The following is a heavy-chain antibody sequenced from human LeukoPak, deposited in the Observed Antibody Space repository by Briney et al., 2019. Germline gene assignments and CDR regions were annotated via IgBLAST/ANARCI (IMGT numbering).Heavy chain of an antibody. D-gene: IGHD6-13*01. CDR3: AKDSQVWGIAAADSDYFDY. J-gene: IGHJ4*02. CDR1: GFTFSSYG. CDR2: ISYDGSNK. V-gene: IGHV3-30*18. Sequence: PGRSLRLSCAASGFTFSSYGMHWVRQAPGKGLEWVAVISYDGSNKYYADSVKGRFTISRDNSKNTLYLQMNSLRAEDTAVYYCAKDSQVWGIAAADSDYFDYWGQGTLVTVSS.